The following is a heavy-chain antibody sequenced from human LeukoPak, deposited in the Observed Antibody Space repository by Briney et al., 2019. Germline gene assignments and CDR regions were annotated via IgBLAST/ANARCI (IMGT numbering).Heavy chain of an antibody. CDR1: GGSISSYY. D-gene: IGHD6-13*01. V-gene: IGHV4-4*07. J-gene: IGHJ4*02. CDR2: IYTSGST. CDR3: ARSIAAASVRDYFDY. Sequence: TSSETLSLTCTVSGGSISSYYWSWIRQPAGKGLEWIGRIYTSGSTNYNPSLKSRVTMSVDTSKNQFSLKLSSVTAADTAVYYCARSIAAASVRDYFDYWGQGTLVTVSS.